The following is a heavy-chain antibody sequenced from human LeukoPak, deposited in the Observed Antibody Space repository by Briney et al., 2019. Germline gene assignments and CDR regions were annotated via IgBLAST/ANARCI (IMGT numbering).Heavy chain of an antibody. V-gene: IGHV3-23*01. CDR2: SSGSGGST. D-gene: IGHD1-26*01. J-gene: IGHJ4*02. Sequence: GALLLLSCAASGFTFSSYAIWCGRQAPAEGLEWFSASSGSGGSTYYAAAVKGRFTISGDNSKNPLYLKMSSRTAEDPAVYYCATGGDSGSYYFDYWGQGTLVTVSS. CDR1: GFTFSSYA. CDR3: ATGGDSGSYYFDY.